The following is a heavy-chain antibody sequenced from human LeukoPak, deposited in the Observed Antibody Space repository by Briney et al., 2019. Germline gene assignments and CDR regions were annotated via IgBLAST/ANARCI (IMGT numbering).Heavy chain of an antibody. J-gene: IGHJ4*02. CDR1: GGSISSGGYY. D-gene: IGHD1-14*01. CDR2: IYYSGST. CDR3: ARDKNRDGYFDY. V-gene: IGHV4-31*03. Sequence: SETLSLTCTVSGGSISSGGYYWSWIRQHPGKGPEWIGYIYYSGSTYYNPSLKSRVTISVDTSKNQFSLKLSSVTAADTAVYYCARDKNRDGYFDYWGQGTLVTVSS.